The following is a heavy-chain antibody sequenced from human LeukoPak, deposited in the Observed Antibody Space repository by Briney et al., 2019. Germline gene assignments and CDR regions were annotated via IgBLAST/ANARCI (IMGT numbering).Heavy chain of an antibody. J-gene: IGHJ6*02. Sequence: GGSLRLSCAASGFTFSSYWMHWVRQAPGKGLVWVSRINSDGSSTSCADSVKGRFTISRDNAKNTLYLQMNSLRAEDTAVYYCARALGETRWNYYGMDVWGQGTTVTVSS. CDR1: GFTFSSYW. CDR2: INSDGSST. D-gene: IGHD3-10*01. V-gene: IGHV3-74*01. CDR3: ARALGETRWNYYGMDV.